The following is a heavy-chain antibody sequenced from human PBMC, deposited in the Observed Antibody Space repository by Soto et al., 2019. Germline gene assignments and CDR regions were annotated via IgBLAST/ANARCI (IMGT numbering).Heavy chain of an antibody. V-gene: IGHV1-18*01. CDR2: ISAYNGNT. J-gene: IGHJ4*02. D-gene: IGHD4-17*01. CDR3: ARDDGGYYGDSPREKDY. Sequence: ASVKVSCKASGYTFTSYGISWVRLAPGQGLEWMGWISAYNGNTNYAQKLQGRVTMTTDTSTSTAYMELRSLRSDDTAVYYCARDDGGYYGDSPREKDYWGQGTLVTVSS. CDR1: GYTFTSYG.